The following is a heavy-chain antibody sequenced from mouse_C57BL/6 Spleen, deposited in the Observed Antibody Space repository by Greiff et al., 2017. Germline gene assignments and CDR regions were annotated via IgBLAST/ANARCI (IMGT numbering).Heavy chain of an antibody. Sequence: EVMLVESGGDLVKPGGSLKLSCAASGFTFSSYGMSWVRQTPDKRLEWVATISSGGSYTYYPDRLKGRFTISRDDAKNTLYLQMSSLTSEDAAMYYWARGARDYGSTFYWYFDVWGTGTTVTVSS. J-gene: IGHJ1*03. CDR1: GFTFSSYG. CDR2: ISSGGSYT. CDR3: ARGARDYGSTFYWYFDV. D-gene: IGHD1-1*01. V-gene: IGHV5-6*02.